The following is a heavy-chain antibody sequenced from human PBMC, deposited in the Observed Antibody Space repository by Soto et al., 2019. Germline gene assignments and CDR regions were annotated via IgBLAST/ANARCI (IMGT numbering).Heavy chain of an antibody. CDR3: ARGTDIEYSGAIDHFDY. D-gene: IGHD5-12*01. CDR2: IYYSGST. CDR1: GGSISSGGYY. J-gene: IGHJ4*02. Sequence: SETLSLTCTVSGGSISSGGYYWSWIRQHPGKGLEWIGYIYYSGSTYYNPSLKSRVTISVDTSKNQFSLKLSSVTAADTAVYYCARGTDIEYSGAIDHFDYWGQGTVVTVSS. V-gene: IGHV4-31*03.